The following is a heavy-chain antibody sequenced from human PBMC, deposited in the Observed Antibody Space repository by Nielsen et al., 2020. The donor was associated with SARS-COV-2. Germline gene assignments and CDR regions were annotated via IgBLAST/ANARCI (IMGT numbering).Heavy chain of an antibody. D-gene: IGHD2-15*01. CDR3: ARDCSGGSCYSDY. CDR2: INPNSGDT. CDR1: GYTFTGYY. Sequence: ASVKVSCKASGYTFTGYYMHWVRQAPGQGLEWMGRINPNSGDTNYAQKLQGRVTMTTDTSTSTAYMELRSLRSDDTAVYYCARDCSGGSCYSDYWGQGTLVTVSS. J-gene: IGHJ4*02. V-gene: IGHV1-2*06.